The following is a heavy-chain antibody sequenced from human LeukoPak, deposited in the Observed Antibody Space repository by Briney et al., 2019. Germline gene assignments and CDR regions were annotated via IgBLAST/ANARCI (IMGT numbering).Heavy chain of an antibody. J-gene: IGHJ4*02. CDR1: GGTFSSYA. D-gene: IGHD6-19*01. CDR2: IIPIFGTA. Sequence: GASVKVSCKASGGTFSSYAISWVRQAPGQGREWMGRIIPIFGTANYAQKFQGRVTITTDESTSTAYMELSSLRSEDTAEYYCASEHHSGHSYWGQGTLVTVSS. V-gene: IGHV1-69*05. CDR3: ASEHHSGHSY.